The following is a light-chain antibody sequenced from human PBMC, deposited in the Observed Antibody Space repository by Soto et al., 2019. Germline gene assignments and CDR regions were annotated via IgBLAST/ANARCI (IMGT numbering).Light chain of an antibody. CDR2: GAS. V-gene: IGKV3-20*01. Sequence: EIVLTQSPGTLSLSPGERATLSCRASQSISSYLAWYQQKPGQAPRLLIYGASSRATGIPDRFSGSGSGTDFTLSISGLEPEDFAVYYCQQYGRSPRGTFGQGTKVEIK. CDR1: QSISSY. J-gene: IGKJ1*01. CDR3: QQYGRSPRGT.